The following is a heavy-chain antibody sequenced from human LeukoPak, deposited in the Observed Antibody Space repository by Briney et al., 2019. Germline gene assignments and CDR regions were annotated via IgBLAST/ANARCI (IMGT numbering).Heavy chain of an antibody. CDR1: GGSISSGDYY. CDR2: IYTSGST. CDR3: ARGPYYYDSSGNFDY. J-gene: IGHJ4*02. D-gene: IGHD3-22*01. Sequence: NSSETLSLTCTVSGGSISSGDYYWSWIRQPAGKGLEWIGRIYTSGSTNYNPSLKSRVTISVDTSKNQFSLKLSSVPAADTAVYYCARGPYYYDSSGNFDYWGQGTLVTVSS. V-gene: IGHV4-61*02.